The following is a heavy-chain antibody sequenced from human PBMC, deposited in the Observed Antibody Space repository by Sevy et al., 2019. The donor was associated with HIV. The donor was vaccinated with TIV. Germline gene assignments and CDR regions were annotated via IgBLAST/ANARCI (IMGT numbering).Heavy chain of an antibody. V-gene: IGHV3-21*06. CDR1: GFNFISYN. Sequence: GGSLRLSCAASGFNFISYNMNWVRQAPGKGLEWVSSVSGSSNYIYYAESLKGRFIISRDNAKDTLYLQMNSLIADDPAVYYCRRGPPDGSYDYFDYWGQGTLVTVSS. D-gene: IGHD1-26*01. CDR2: VSGSSNYI. J-gene: IGHJ4*02. CDR3: RRGPPDGSYDYFDY.